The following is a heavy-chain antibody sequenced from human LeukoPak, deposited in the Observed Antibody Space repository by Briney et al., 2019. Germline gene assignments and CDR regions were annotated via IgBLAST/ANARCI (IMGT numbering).Heavy chain of an antibody. CDR3: ARGVPFIVVAGTKLPSYLDY. D-gene: IGHD6-19*01. V-gene: IGHV4-38-2*02. Sequence: SETLSLTCSVSGYSISSAYYWGWIRQPPGKGLEWIGTMYHSGSTNYNPSLKSRVTISVDTSKNQFSLKLSSVTAADTAVYYCARGVPFIVVAGTKLPSYLDYWGQGTLVTVSS. CDR2: MYHSGST. CDR1: GYSISSAYY. J-gene: IGHJ4*02.